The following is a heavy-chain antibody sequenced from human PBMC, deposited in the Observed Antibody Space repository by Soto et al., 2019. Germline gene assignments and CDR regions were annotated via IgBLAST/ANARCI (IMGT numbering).Heavy chain of an antibody. CDR3: AKSPAMYYYDSSGYYHYDY. J-gene: IGHJ4*02. Sequence: EVQLLESGGGLAQPGGSLRLSCAASGFTFSSYAMSWVRQAPGKGLEWVSAISGSGVSTYYADSVKGRFTISRDNSKNTLYLQMNSLRAEYTAVYYCAKSPAMYYYDSSGYYHYDYWGQGTLVTVSS. V-gene: IGHV3-23*01. D-gene: IGHD3-22*01. CDR2: ISGSGVST. CDR1: GFTFSSYA.